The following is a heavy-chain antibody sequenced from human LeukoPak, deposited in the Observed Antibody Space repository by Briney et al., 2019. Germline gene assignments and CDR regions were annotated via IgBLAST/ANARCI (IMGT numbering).Heavy chain of an antibody. CDR1: GGSISSSSYY. V-gene: IGHV4-39*01. CDR2: IYYSGTT. Sequence: KPSETLSLTCTVSGGSISSSSYYWGWIRQPPGKGLEWIGSIYYSGTTYYNPSLKSRVTISVDTSKNQFSLKLYSVTAADTAVYYCARTKDNWFGPWGQGTLVTVSS. CDR3: ARTKDNWFGP. J-gene: IGHJ5*02.